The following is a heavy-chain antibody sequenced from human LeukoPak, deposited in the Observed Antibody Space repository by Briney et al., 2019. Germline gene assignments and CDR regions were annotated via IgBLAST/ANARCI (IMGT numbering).Heavy chain of an antibody. V-gene: IGHV1-69*04. CDR3: ARLTGDDAFDI. D-gene: IGHD7-27*01. Sequence: SVKVSCKASGGAFSSYAISWVRQAPGQGLAWMGRIIPILGIANYAQKFQGRVTITADESTSTAYMELSSLRSEDTAVYYCARLTGDDAFDIWGQGTMVTVSS. J-gene: IGHJ3*02. CDR2: IIPILGIA. CDR1: GGAFSSYA.